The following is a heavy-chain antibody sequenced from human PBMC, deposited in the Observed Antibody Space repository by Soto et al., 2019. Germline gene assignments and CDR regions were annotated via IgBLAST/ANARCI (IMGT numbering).Heavy chain of an antibody. Sequence: GGSLRLSCAASGFTFNSYGMHWLRQAPGKGLEWVAVIWHDESNKYYADSVKGRFTISRDNAKNTLYLQMNGLRADDTAIYYCARGFIHSGSFGYFDYWGQGALVTVSS. V-gene: IGHV3-33*01. J-gene: IGHJ4*02. CDR1: GFTFNSYG. D-gene: IGHD3-10*01. CDR2: IWHDESNK. CDR3: ARGFIHSGSFGYFDY.